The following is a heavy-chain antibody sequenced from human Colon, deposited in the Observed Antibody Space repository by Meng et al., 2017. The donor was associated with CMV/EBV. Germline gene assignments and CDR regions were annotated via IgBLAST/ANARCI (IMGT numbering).Heavy chain of an antibody. V-gene: IGHV1-2*02. Sequence: VQLMQSGAGVKEPGASVKVSCKTSGYTFSDYYMHWVRQAPGQGLEWMGWIRSDGSATNYAQKFRGRVTMTRDASVSTAYMELSGLTSDDTAVYFCVRSSGWSLFDYWGPGARVHRLL. CDR1: GYTFSDYY. CDR2: IRSDGSAT. D-gene: IGHD6-19*01. CDR3: VRSSGWSLFDY. J-gene: IGHJ4*01.